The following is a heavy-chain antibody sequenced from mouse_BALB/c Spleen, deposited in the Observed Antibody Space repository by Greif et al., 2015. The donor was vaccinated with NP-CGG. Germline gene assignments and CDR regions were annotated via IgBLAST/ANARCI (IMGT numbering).Heavy chain of an antibody. Sequence: EVQLQQSGAELVKPGASVKLSCTASGFNIKDTYMHWVKQRPEQGLEWIGRIDPANGNTKYDPKFQGKATITADTSSNTAYLQLSSLTSEDTAVYYCARNYGYADAMDYWGQGTSVTVSS. D-gene: IGHD1-2*01. CDR3: ARNYGYADAMDY. CDR2: IDPANGNT. V-gene: IGHV14-3*02. CDR1: GFNIKDTY. J-gene: IGHJ4*01.